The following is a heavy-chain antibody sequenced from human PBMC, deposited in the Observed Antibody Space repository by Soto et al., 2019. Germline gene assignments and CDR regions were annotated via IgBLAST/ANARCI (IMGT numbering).Heavy chain of an antibody. CDR1: GFTFSSYW. Sequence: GSLRLSCAASGFTFSSYWMSWVRQAPGKGLEWVANIKQDGSEKYYVDSVKGRFTISRDNAKNSLYLQMNSLRAEDTAVYYCAGPVFGVVTGYYFDYWGQGTLVTVSS. V-gene: IGHV3-7*01. J-gene: IGHJ4*02. CDR2: IKQDGSEK. D-gene: IGHD3-3*01. CDR3: AGPVFGVVTGYYFDY.